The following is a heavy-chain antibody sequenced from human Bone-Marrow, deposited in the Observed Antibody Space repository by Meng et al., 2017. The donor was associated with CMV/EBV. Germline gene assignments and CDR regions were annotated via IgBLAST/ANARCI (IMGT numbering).Heavy chain of an antibody. V-gene: IGHV3-23*03. CDR2: IYSGGSST. CDR3: AKDFGNYVGYYYYGMDV. D-gene: IGHD4-11*01. CDR1: GFTVSSNY. J-gene: IGHJ6*02. Sequence: GESLKISCAASGFTVSSNYMSWVRQAPGKGLEWVSVIYSGGSSTYYADSVKGRFTISRDNSKNTLYLQMNSLRAEDTAVYYCAKDFGNYVGYYYYGMDVWGQGTTVTVSS.